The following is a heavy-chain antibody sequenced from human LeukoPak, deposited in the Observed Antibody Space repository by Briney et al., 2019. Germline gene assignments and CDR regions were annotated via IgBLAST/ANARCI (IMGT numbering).Heavy chain of an antibody. V-gene: IGHV5-51*01. J-gene: IGHJ5*02. CDR3: ARHEFYCSSTSCYAPPNWFDP. Sequence: GESLQISCKGSGYSFTSYWIGWVRQMPGKGLEWMGIIYPGDSDTRYSPSFQGQVTISADKSISTAYLQWRSLKASDTAMYYCARHEFYCSSTSCYAPPNWFDPWGQGTLVTVSS. CDR2: IYPGDSDT. D-gene: IGHD2-2*01. CDR1: GYSFTSYW.